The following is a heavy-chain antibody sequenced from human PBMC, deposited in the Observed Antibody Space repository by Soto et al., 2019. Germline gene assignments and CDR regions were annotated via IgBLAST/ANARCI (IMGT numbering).Heavy chain of an antibody. V-gene: IGHV5-51*01. Sequence: GESLKISCKGSGYSFTSYWIGWVRQMPGKGLEWMGIIYPGDSDTRYSPSFQGQVTISADKSISTAYLQWSSRKASDTAMYYCARVGDGYCSSTSCYGNWFDPWGQGTLVTVSS. CDR2: IYPGDSDT. CDR1: GYSFTSYW. D-gene: IGHD2-2*01. J-gene: IGHJ5*02. CDR3: ARVGDGYCSSTSCYGNWFDP.